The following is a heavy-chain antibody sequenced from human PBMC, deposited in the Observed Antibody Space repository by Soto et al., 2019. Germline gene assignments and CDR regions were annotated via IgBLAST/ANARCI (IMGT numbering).Heavy chain of an antibody. CDR2: ISGDTATT. Sequence: EVQLLESGGGLVQPGGSLRLSCAASGFSFSEYSMTWVRQAPGKGLQWVSAISGDTATTHYADSVKGRFTISRDNSRETLELQMNRLGGQDTGIYYFAKPLQQWLLQGSGVDVWGQGTTVTVSS. D-gene: IGHD6-19*01. V-gene: IGHV3-23*01. CDR3: AKPLQQWLLQGSGVDV. J-gene: IGHJ6*02. CDR1: GFSFSEYS.